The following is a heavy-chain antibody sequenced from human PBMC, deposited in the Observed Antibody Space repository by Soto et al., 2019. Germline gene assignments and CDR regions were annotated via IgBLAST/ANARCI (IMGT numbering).Heavy chain of an antibody. CDR1: GYTFTSYY. CDR2: INPSGGST. Sequence: QVQLVQSGAEVKKPGASVKVSCKASGYTFTSYYMHWVRQAPGQGLEWMGIINPSGGSTSYAQKFRGRVTMTRDTSTSTVYMELSSLRSEDTAVYYCAGGIAPYWYFDLWGRGTLVTVSS. J-gene: IGHJ2*01. V-gene: IGHV1-46*03. CDR3: AGGIAPYWYFDL. D-gene: IGHD6-13*01.